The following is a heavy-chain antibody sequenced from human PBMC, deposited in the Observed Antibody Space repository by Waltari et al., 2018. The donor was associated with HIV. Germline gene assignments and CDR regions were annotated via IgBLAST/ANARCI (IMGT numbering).Heavy chain of an antibody. CDR2: IHYNGRT. J-gene: IGHJ5*02. Sequence: QFKLQESGPRLRKPSETLSLTCTIPGGSMTTSDYYWGWARQPPGNGLYWIGNIHYNGRTFYNPSLQSRVTLSLDKSDNQFFLNFISVIAADTAVYYCARDSGLFMYDSRRAVLNWFDPWGQGLLVTVSS. D-gene: IGHD3-9*01. V-gene: IGHV4-39*07. CDR1: GGSMTTSDYY. CDR3: ARDSGLFMYDSRRAVLNWFDP.